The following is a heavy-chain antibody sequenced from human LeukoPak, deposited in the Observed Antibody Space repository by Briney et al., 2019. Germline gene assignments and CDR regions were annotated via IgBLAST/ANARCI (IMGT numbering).Heavy chain of an antibody. V-gene: IGHV3-66*01. Sequence: PGGSLRLSCVASGFTVRRNYMSWVRPAPGKGLEWVSVIYSCGSKSYADSVKGRFIISRDNSKHTVYLQMNSLRAEDTAVYYCARGPAHLVWFGELYFDFWGQGTLVTVSS. CDR3: ARGPAHLVWFGELYFDF. J-gene: IGHJ4*02. D-gene: IGHD3-10*01. CDR2: IYSCGSK. CDR1: GFTVRRNY.